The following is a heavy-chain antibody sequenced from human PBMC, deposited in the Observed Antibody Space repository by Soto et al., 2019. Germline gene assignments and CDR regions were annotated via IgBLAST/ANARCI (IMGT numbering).Heavy chain of an antibody. CDR1: GLSLSTSGVG. V-gene: IGHV2-5*01. CDR2: IYWQDEK. Sequence: SAPTLVNPTQTLTLTCTFSGLSLSTSGVGVGWIQHAPGEALGWLAVIYWQDEKRYSPSPKSRITITRDTSKDQVVLTMNHMDPVDPATYYCAETYIGDAFDVRAQETMVTDS. D-gene: IGHD1-1*01. CDR3: AETYIGDAFDV. J-gene: IGHJ3*01.